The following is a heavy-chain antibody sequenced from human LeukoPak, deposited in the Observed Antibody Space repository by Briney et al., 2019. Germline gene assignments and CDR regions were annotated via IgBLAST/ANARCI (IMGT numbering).Heavy chain of an antibody. D-gene: IGHD6-19*01. J-gene: IGHJ1*01. V-gene: IGHV3-21*06. CDR3: AKEDSSGLVTLGTFQR. Sequence: GGSLRLSCAVSGFTFSTYGMSWVRQTPGKGLEWVSSISSSGTYIYHADSVKGRFTISRDNAKNSLYLHMNSLRAEDTAVYYYAKEDSSGLVTLGTFQRWGQGTLVTVSS. CDR1: GFTFSTYG. CDR2: ISSSGTYI.